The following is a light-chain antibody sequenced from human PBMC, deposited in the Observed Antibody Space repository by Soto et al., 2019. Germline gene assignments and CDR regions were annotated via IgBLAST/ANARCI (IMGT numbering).Light chain of an antibody. V-gene: IGLV4-60*02. CDR3: ETWDSNTRV. J-gene: IGLJ3*02. Sequence: QSVLTQSSSASASPGPSVKLTCTLSSGHSSYIIAWHQQQPGKAPRYLMNLEGSGNYNKGSGVPDRFSGSSSGADRYLTISNLQFEDEADYYCETWDSNTRVFGGGTKVTVL. CDR1: SGHSSYI. CDR2: LEGSGNY.